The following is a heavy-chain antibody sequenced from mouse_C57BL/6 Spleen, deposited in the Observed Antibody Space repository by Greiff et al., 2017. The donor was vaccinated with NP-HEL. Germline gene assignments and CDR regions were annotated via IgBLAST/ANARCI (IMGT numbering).Heavy chain of an antibody. J-gene: IGHJ2*01. V-gene: IGHV3-6*01. Sequence: EVKLQESGPGLVKPSQSLSLSCSVTGYSITSGYYWNWIRQFPGNKLEWMGYISYDGSNNYNPSLKNRISITRDTSKNQFFLKLNSVTTEDTATYYCARYGYYEDFDYWGQGTTLTVSS. CDR2: ISYDGSN. CDR3: ARYGYYEDFDY. D-gene: IGHD2-3*01. CDR1: GYSITSGYY.